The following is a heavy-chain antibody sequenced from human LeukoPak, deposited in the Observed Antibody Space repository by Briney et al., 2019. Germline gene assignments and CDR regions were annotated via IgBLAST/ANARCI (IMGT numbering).Heavy chain of an antibody. CDR3: ARRGGYYYMDV. J-gene: IGHJ6*03. CDR1: GGSISSYY. Sequence: SETLSLTCTVSGGSISSYYWSGIRQPPGKGLEWIGYIYYSGSTNYNPSLKSRVTISVDTSKNQFSLKLSSVTAADTAVYYCARRGGYYYMDVWGKGTTVTVSS. D-gene: IGHD1-26*01. CDR2: IYYSGST. V-gene: IGHV4-59*01.